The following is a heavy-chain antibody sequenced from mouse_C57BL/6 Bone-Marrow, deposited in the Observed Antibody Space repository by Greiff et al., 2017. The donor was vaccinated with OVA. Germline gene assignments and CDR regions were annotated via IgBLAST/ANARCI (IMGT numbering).Heavy chain of an antibody. CDR1: GYTFTDYY. D-gene: IGHD2-4*01. CDR2: IYPGSGNT. CDR3: ANDYDGFAY. Sequence: QVQLQQSGAELVRPGASVKLSCKASGYTFTDYYINWVKQRPRQGLEWIARIYPGSGNTYYNEKFKGKATLTAEKSSSTAYMQLSSLTSEDSAVYFCANDYDGFAYWGQGTLVTVSA. J-gene: IGHJ3*01. V-gene: IGHV1-76*01.